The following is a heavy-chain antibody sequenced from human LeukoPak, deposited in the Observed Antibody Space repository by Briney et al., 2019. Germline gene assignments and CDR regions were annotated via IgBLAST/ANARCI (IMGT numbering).Heavy chain of an antibody. CDR1: GGSINSYY. CDR3: ARARDGHINNWFDP. D-gene: IGHD5-24*01. V-gene: IGHV4-59*01. CDR2: IYYSGST. Sequence: SETLSLTCTVSGGSINSYYWSWIRQPPGKGLEWIGYIYYSGSTNYNPSLKSRVTISVDTSKNQFSLKMSSVTAADTAVYYCARARDGHINNWFDPWGQGTLVTVSA. J-gene: IGHJ5*02.